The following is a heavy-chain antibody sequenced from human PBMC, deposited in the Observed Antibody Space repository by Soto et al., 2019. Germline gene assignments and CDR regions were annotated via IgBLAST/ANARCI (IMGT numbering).Heavy chain of an antibody. CDR3: ATSQLGDYFDY. CDR1: GDPISSSHW. CDR2: IYHSGSI. J-gene: IGHJ4*02. D-gene: IGHD1-26*01. Sequence: SETLSPTCAVSGDPISSSHWWSGVRQTPGKGLEWIGEIYHSGSINYNPSLKSRVIISADRSKNQFSLRLSSVTAADTAVYYCATSQLGDYFDYWGQRSPVTLSS. V-gene: IGHV4-4*02.